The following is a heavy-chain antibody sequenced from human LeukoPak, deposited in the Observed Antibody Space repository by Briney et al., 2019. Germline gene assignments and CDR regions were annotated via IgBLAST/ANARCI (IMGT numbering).Heavy chain of an antibody. Sequence: ASVKVSCKASGGTFSSYDINWVRQATGQGLEWMGWMNPNSGNTGYAQKFQGRVTITRNTSISTAYMELRSLRSDDTAVYYCARDLYGDYVAGFDYWGQGTLVTVSS. J-gene: IGHJ4*02. CDR3: ARDLYGDYVAGFDY. CDR1: GGTFSSYD. V-gene: IGHV1-8*03. D-gene: IGHD4-17*01. CDR2: MNPNSGNT.